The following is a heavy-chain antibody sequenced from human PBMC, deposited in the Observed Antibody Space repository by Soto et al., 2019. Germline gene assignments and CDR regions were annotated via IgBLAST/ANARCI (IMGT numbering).Heavy chain of an antibody. D-gene: IGHD2-8*01. J-gene: IGHJ3*01. V-gene: IGHV4-31*03. Sequence: QVQLQESGPGLVRPSQTLSLTCTVSAGSISTINYYWSWIRQHPEKGLEWIGYISYSGSTFYHSSLKSRVTISLDTSKKQFSPPLTSVTAADTAVYYCARSAQWDGFDPWGQGTMFTVSS. CDR1: AGSISTINYY. CDR2: ISYSGST. CDR3: ARSAQWDGFDP.